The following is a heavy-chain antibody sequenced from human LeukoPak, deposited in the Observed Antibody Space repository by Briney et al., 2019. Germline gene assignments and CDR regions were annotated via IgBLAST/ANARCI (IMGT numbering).Heavy chain of an antibody. V-gene: IGHV1-24*01. D-gene: IGHD4-11*01. CDR3: ARGDYSNYYYYFMDV. CDR1: GYTLTELS. J-gene: IGHJ6*03. CDR2: FDPEDGET. Sequence: ASVKVSCKVSGYTLTELSMHWVRQAPGKGLEWMGGFDPEDGETIYAQKFQGRVTMTEDTSTDTAYMELSSLRSGDTAVYYCARGDYSNYYYYFMDVWGKGTTVTVSS.